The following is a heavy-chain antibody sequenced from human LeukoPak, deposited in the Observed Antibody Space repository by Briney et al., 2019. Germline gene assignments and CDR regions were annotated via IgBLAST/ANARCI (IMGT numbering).Heavy chain of an antibody. Sequence: PGGSLRLSCAASGFSFSSYGMHWVRQAPGKGLEWVAFIRFDGSTKYYVDSVEGRFIISRDNSKNTLYLQMNGLRAEDTAVFYCARDNGNYFPDGFDLWGRGTMVTISS. J-gene: IGHJ3*01. CDR2: IRFDGSTK. CDR1: GFSFSSYG. CDR3: ARDNGNYFPDGFDL. V-gene: IGHV3-30*02. D-gene: IGHD1-26*01.